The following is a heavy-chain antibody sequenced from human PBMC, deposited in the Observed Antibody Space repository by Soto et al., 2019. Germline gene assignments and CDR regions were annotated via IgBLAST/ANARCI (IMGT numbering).Heavy chain of an antibody. V-gene: IGHV1-69*10. Sequence: SVKVSCKASGGTFSSYAISWVRQAPGQGLEWMGGIIPILGTANYAQKFQGRVTITADKSTITAYMELSSLRSEDTAVYYCASGAYCGGDCYSAPFDYWGQGTLVTVSS. CDR2: IIPILGTA. CDR3: ASGAYCGGDCYSAPFDY. CDR1: GGTFSSYA. J-gene: IGHJ4*02. D-gene: IGHD2-21*02.